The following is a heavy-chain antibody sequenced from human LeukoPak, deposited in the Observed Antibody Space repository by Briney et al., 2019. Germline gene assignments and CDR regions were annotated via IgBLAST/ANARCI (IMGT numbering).Heavy chain of an antibody. CDR2: IWYDGSNK. J-gene: IGHJ4*02. Sequence: GGSLRLSCAASGFTFSSYGMHWVRQAPGKGLEWVAVIWYDGSNKYYADSVKGRFTISRDNSKNTLYLQMNSLRAEDTAVYYCARGVGSGSRLRAGDYWGQGTLVTVSS. V-gene: IGHV3-33*01. CDR3: ARGVGSGSRLRAGDY. CDR1: GFTFSSYG. D-gene: IGHD1-26*01.